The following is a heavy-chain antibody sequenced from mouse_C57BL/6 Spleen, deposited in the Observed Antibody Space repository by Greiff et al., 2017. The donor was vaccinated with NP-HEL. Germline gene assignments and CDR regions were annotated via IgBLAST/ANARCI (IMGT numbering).Heavy chain of an antibody. CDR3: ARNVYDGYYDYFDY. Sequence: VQLQQSGPELVKPGASVKISCKASGYAFSSSWMNWVKQRPGKGLEWIGRIYPGDGDTNYNGKFKGKATLTADKSSSTAYMQLSSLTSEDSAVYFCARNVYDGYYDYFDYWGQGTTLTVSS. CDR1: GYAFSSSW. CDR2: IYPGDGDT. V-gene: IGHV1-82*01. D-gene: IGHD2-3*01. J-gene: IGHJ2*01.